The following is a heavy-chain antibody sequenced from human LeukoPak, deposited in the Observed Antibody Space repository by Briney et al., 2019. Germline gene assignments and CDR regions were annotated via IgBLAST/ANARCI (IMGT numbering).Heavy chain of an antibody. CDR3: ARAGATDDWFDP. Sequence: SETLSLTCTVSGGSISSYYWSWIRQPPGKGLEWIGYIYYSGSTIYNPSLKSRVTISVDTSKNQFSLKLSFVTAADTAVYYCARAGATDDWFDPWGQGTLVTVSS. CDR2: IYYSGST. D-gene: IGHD1-26*01. J-gene: IGHJ5*02. V-gene: IGHV4-59*01. CDR1: GGSISSYY.